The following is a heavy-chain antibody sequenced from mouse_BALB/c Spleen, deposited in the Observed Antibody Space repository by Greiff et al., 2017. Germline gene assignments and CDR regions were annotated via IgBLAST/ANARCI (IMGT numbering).Heavy chain of an antibody. Sequence: EVQLVESGGGLVQPGGSRKLSCAASGFTFSSFGMHWVRQAPEKGLEWVAYISSGSSTIYYADTVKGRFTISRDNPKNTLFLQMTSLRSEDTAMYYCARGGPRAMDYWGQGTSVTVSS. V-gene: IGHV5-17*02. J-gene: IGHJ4*01. CDR3: ARGGPRAMDY. D-gene: IGHD1-1*02. CDR2: ISSGSSTI. CDR1: GFTFSSFG.